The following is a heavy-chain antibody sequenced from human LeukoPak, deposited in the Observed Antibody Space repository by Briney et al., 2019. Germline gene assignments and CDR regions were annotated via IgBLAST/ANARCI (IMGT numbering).Heavy chain of an antibody. D-gene: IGHD3-9*01. J-gene: IGHJ4*02. CDR1: GFTFSSYA. Sequence: GGSLRLPCAASGFTFSSYAMSWVRQAPGKGLEWVSAISGSGGSTYYADSVKGRFTISRDNSKNTLYLQMNSLRAEDTAVYYCAKAGPILRYFDFRYCFDYWGQGTLVTVSS. CDR2: ISGSGGST. V-gene: IGHV3-23*01. CDR3: AKAGPILRYFDFRYCFDY.